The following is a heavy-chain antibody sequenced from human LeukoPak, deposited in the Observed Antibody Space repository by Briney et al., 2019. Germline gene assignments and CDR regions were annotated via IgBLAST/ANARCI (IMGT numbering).Heavy chain of an antibody. J-gene: IGHJ6*02. V-gene: IGHV4-59*08. CDR1: GGSFSGYY. CDR2: IYYSGST. Sequence: SETLSLTCAVYGGSFSGYYWSWIRQPPGKGLEWIGYIYYSGSTNYNPSLKSRVTISVDTSKNQFSLKLSSVTAADTAVYYCARLNASYDFWSGYYRYYYGMDVWGQGTTVTVSS. D-gene: IGHD3-3*01. CDR3: ARLNASYDFWSGYYRYYYGMDV.